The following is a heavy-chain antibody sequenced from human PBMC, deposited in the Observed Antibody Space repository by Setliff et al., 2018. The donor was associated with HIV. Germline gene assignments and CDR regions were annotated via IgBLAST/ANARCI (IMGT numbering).Heavy chain of an antibody. D-gene: IGHD3-9*01. J-gene: IGHJ3*02. CDR2: IHYSGIT. CDR3: ARYKCINFACVGFDI. V-gene: IGHV4-59*11. Sequence: PSETLSLTCTVSRDSINGHWWSWIRQPPGKGLEWTGSIHYSGITHYNPSLKSRLTMSVDTSKNQVSLKLTSVTAADTAVYYCARYKCINFACVGFDIWSQGTVVTVSS. CDR1: RDSINGHW.